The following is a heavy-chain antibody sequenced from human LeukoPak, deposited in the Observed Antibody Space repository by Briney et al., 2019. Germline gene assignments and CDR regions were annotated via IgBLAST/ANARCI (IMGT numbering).Heavy chain of an antibody. V-gene: IGHV3-7*01. CDR2: INQDGGTT. J-gene: IGHJ6*03. Sequence: AGGSLRLSCAASGFTFSSLWMSWARQAPGRGPEWVANINQDGGTTYYVASVKGRFTISRDNAKNSLSLQMSSLRAEDTAVYYCTKDRQGPNQYHMDVWGKGTTVTVSS. CDR3: TKDRQGPNQYHMDV. CDR1: GFTFSSLW.